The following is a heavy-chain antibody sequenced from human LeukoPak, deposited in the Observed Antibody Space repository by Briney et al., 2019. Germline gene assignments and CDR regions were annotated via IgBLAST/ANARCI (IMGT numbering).Heavy chain of an antibody. D-gene: IGHD3-22*01. J-gene: IGHJ4*02. V-gene: IGHV1-69*05. CDR1: GGTFSSYA. Sequence: SVKVSCKASGGTFSSYAISWVRQAPGQGLEWMGRIIPIFGTANYAQKFQGRVTITTDESTSTAYMELSSLRAEDTAVYYCADETYYYDSSGYYYGSFNYWGQGTLVTVSS. CDR3: ADETYYYDSSGYYYGSFNY. CDR2: IIPIFGTA.